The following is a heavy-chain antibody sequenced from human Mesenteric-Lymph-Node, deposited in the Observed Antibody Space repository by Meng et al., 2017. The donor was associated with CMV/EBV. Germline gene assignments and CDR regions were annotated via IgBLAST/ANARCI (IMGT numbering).Heavy chain of an antibody. V-gene: IGHV4-39*01. D-gene: IGHD5-12*01. Sequence: SETLSLTCTVSGGSISSSSYYWGWIRQPPGKGLEWIGSIYHSGSTYYNPSLKSRVTISVDTSKNQFSLKLSSVTAADTAVYYCASHIVATTYFDYWGQGTLVTVSS. J-gene: IGHJ4*02. CDR2: IYHSGST. CDR3: ASHIVATTYFDY. CDR1: GGSISSSSYY.